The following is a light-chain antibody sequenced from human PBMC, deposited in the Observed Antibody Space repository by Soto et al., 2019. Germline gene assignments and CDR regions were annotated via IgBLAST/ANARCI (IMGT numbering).Light chain of an antibody. Sequence: QSVLTQPASVSGSPGQSITISCTGTSSDVGGYNYVSWYQQYPGKAPKVMIYEVTNRPSGVSNRFSGSKSGNTASLTISGIQAEDEADYYCSSYTSSNTLIFGGGTKLTVL. CDR1: SSDVGGYNY. CDR3: SSYTSSNTLI. V-gene: IGLV2-14*01. CDR2: EVT. J-gene: IGLJ2*01.